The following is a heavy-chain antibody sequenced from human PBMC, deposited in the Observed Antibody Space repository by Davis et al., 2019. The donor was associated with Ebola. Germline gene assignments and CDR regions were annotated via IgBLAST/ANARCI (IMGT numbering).Heavy chain of an antibody. CDR3: ARAQFPTTSDH. CDR2: INPNSGGT. D-gene: IGHD1-1*01. Sequence: AASVKVSCKASGYTFTSYDINWVRQAPGQGLEWMGRINPNSGGTNYAQKFQGRVTMSRDTSTSTAYMEVGSLRSDDTAVYYCARAQFPTTSDHWGQGTLVTVSS. J-gene: IGHJ4*02. CDR1: GYTFTSYD. V-gene: IGHV1-2*06.